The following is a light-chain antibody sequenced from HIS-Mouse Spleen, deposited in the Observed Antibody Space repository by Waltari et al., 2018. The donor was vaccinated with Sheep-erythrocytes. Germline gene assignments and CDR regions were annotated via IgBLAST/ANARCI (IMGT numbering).Light chain of an antibody. J-gene: IGLJ1*01. CDR2: DVS. Sequence: QSALTQPASVSGSPGQSITISCTGTSSDVGGYNYVSWYQQHPGKAPKLMIYDVSNRPSGVSNRFHGSKSGNTASLTISGLQAEDEADYYCSSYTSSSTLVFGTGTKVTVL. CDR3: SSYTSSSTLV. V-gene: IGLV2-14*03. CDR1: SSDVGGYNY.